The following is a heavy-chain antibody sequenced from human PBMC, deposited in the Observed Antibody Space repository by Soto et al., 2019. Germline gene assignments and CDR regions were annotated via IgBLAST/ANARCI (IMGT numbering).Heavy chain of an antibody. V-gene: IGHV1-18*01. J-gene: IGHJ4*02. D-gene: IGHD2-2*01. CDR2: TDPKNGNT. CDR3: AKEYCDSSRSYLPDY. CDR1: GYTFTTFG. Sequence: ASVKVSCKASGYTFTTFGISWVRQAPGQGLEWMGWTDPKNGNTKDAQKFQGRVTMTTDTSTSTAYMELRSLRSDDTAVYYCAKEYCDSSRSYLPDYWGQGALVTVSS.